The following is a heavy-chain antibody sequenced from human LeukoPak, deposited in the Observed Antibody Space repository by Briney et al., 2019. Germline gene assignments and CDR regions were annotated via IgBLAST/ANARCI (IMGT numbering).Heavy chain of an antibody. Sequence: PSETLSLTCTVSGGSISSYYWSWIRQPPGKGLEWIGNIYYSGSTNYNPSLKSRVTISVDTSKNQFSLKLSSVTAADTAVYYCARVTSMRVEYYDILTGYYPLYYFDYWGQGTLVTVSS. D-gene: IGHD3-9*01. V-gene: IGHV4-59*01. CDR1: GGSISSYY. CDR3: ARVTSMRVEYYDILTGYYPLYYFDY. J-gene: IGHJ4*02. CDR2: IYYSGST.